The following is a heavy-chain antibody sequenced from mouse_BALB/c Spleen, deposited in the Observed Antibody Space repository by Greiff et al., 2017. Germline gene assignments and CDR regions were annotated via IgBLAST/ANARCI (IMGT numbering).Heavy chain of an antibody. CDR1: GYNFTSYW. Sequence: VQLQQPGAELVKPGTSVKLSCKASGYNFTSYWINWVKLRPGQGLEWIGDIYPGSGSTNYNEKFKSKATLTVDTSSSTAYMQLSSLASEDSALYYCARFGYGNYYCDYWGQGTTLTVSS. J-gene: IGHJ2*01. CDR2: IYPGSGST. CDR3: ARFGYGNYYCDY. V-gene: IGHV1-55*01. D-gene: IGHD2-10*02.